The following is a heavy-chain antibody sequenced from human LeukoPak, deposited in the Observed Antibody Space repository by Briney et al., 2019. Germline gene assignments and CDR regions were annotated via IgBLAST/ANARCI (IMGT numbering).Heavy chain of an antibody. CDR1: GYTFTSYG. Sequence: ASVKVSCKASGYTFTSYGISWVRQAPGQGLEWMGWISAYNGNTNYAQKLQGRVTMTTDTSTSTAYMELRSLRSDDTAVYYCARAPRRVYYYDGSGLNWFDPWGQGTLVTVSS. CDR2: ISAYNGNT. CDR3: ARAPRRVYYYDGSGLNWFDP. D-gene: IGHD3-22*01. V-gene: IGHV1-18*01. J-gene: IGHJ5*02.